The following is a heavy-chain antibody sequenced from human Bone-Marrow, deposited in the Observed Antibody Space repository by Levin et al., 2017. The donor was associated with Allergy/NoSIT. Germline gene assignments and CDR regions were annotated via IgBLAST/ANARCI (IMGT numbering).Heavy chain of an antibody. CDR2: IYHSGST. CDR1: DASISSSNW. Sequence: SSETLSLTCGVSDASISSSNWWTWVRQPPGTGLEWLGEIYHSGSTNYNPSLKSRVTISVEKSKNQFSLKLSSVTAADTAVYYCARRNVLAPWEDWFDPWGQGTLVTVSS. D-gene: IGHD1-1*01. V-gene: IGHV4-4*02. CDR3: ARRNVLAPWEDWFDP. J-gene: IGHJ5*02.